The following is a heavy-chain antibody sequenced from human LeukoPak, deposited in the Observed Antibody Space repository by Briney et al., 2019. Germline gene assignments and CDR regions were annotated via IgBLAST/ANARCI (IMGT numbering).Heavy chain of an antibody. D-gene: IGHD2-2*01. Sequence: SDTLSLTGTASADSVSSANYYWSWIRQPPGKGLEWIGYFYYSGITNYSPSLKSRVTISVDTSKNQFSLKLSSVTAADTAVHYCAREVVPAAMWFDPWGQGTLVTVSS. J-gene: IGHJ5*02. CDR1: ADSVSSANYY. CDR2: FYYSGIT. CDR3: AREVVPAAMWFDP. V-gene: IGHV4-61*01.